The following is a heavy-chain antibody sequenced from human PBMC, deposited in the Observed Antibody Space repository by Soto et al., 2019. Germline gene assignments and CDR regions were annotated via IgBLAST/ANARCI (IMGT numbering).Heavy chain of an antibody. V-gene: IGHV1-46*03. J-gene: IGHJ4*02. D-gene: IGHD3-16*02. CDR3: ARDAKKYYDYIWGSYRPYYFDY. Sequence: GASVKVSCKASGYTLTSYYMHWVRQAPGQGLEWMGIINPSGGSTSYAQKFQGRVTMTRDTSTSAVYMELSSLRSEDTAVYYCARDAKKYYDYIWGSYRPYYFDYWGQGTLVTVSS. CDR2: INPSGGST. CDR1: GYTLTSYY.